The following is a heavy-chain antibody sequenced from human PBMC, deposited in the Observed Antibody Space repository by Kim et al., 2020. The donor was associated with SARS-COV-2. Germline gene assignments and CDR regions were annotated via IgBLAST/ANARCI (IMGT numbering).Heavy chain of an antibody. V-gene: IGHV3-21*01. CDR2: ISSSSSYI. J-gene: IGHJ5*02. CDR3: ARGYCSSTSCYIRSEGWFDP. Sequence: GGSLRLSCAASGFTFSSYSMNWVRQAPGKGLEWVSSISSSSSYIYYADSVKGRFTISRDNAKNSLYLQMNSLRAEDTAVYYCARGYCSSTSCYIRSEGWFDPWGQGTLVTVSS. CDR1: GFTFSSYS. D-gene: IGHD2-2*02.